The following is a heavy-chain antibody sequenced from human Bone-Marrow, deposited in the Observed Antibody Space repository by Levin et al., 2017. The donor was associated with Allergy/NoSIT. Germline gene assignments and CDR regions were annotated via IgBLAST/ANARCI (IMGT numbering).Heavy chain of an antibody. J-gene: IGHJ6*02. Sequence: LSLTCAASGFTYTNSWMHWVRQVPGKGLVWVSRVRGDGTTISYADSVRGRFTTSRDNNKNTLYLQMNSLRGEDTAVYYCARDWNGLDVWGQGTTVTVSS. V-gene: IGHV3-74*01. D-gene: IGHD1-1*01. CDR3: ARDWNGLDV. CDR2: VRGDGTTI. CDR1: GFTYTNSW.